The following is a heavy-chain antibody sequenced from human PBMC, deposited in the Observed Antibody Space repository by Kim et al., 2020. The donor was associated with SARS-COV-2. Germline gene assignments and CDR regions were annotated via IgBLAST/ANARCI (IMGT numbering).Heavy chain of an antibody. CDR1: GGTFSSYA. J-gene: IGHJ5*02. V-gene: IGHV1-69*13. CDR3: ARSKSSSANIVVVPAAMYWFDP. CDR2: IIPIFGTA. Sequence: SVKVSCKASGGTFSSYAISWVRQAPGQGLEWMGGIIPIFGTANYAQKFQGRVTITADESTRTAYMELSSLRSEDTAVYYCARSKSSSANIVVVPAAMYWFDPWGQGTLVTVSS. D-gene: IGHD2-2*01.